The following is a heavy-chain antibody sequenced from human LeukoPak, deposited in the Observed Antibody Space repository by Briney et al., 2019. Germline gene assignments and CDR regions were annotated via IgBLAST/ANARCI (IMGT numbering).Heavy chain of an antibody. Sequence: GGSLRLSCAASGFTFSSYAMIWVRQAPGKGLEWVSAIRGSGDITLYADSVKGRFTISRDNSKNTLYLQMNRLRGEDTAVYYCAGDPYGDYLGAFDFRGQGTMASVSS. D-gene: IGHD4-17*01. CDR1: GFTFSSYA. CDR2: IRGSGDIT. J-gene: IGHJ3*01. V-gene: IGHV3-23*01. CDR3: AGDPYGDYLGAFDF.